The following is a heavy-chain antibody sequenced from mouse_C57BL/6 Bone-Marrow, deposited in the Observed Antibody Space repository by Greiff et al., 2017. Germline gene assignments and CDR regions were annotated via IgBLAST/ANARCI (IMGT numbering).Heavy chain of an antibody. Sequence: QVQLQQSGAELARPGASVKLSCKASGYTFTSYGISWVKQRTGQGLEWIGEIYPRSGNNYYNEKFKGKATLTADKSSSTAYMELRSLTSEDSAVYFCARTGNYGNYFDYWGQGTTLTVSS. J-gene: IGHJ2*01. D-gene: IGHD2-1*01. CDR2: IYPRSGNN. V-gene: IGHV1-81*01. CDR3: ARTGNYGNYFDY. CDR1: GYTFTSYG.